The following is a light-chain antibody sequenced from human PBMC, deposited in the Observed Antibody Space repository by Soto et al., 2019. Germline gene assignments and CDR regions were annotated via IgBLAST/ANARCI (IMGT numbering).Light chain of an antibody. CDR2: DNN. Sequence: QSALTQPPSVSGAPGQRVTISCTGTSSNTGAGYDVHWYQQLPGTAPKLLIYDNNNRPSGVPDRFSGSKSGTSASLAITGLQAEDEADYYCQSYDSSLSAWVFGGGTKLTVL. CDR3: QSYDSSLSAWV. V-gene: IGLV1-40*01. J-gene: IGLJ3*02. CDR1: SSNTGAGYD.